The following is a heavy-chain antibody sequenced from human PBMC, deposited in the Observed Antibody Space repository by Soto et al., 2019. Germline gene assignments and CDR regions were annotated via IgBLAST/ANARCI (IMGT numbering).Heavy chain of an antibody. CDR1: GFTFSSYG. J-gene: IGHJ4*02. V-gene: IGHV3-33*01. D-gene: IGHD3-22*01. CDR3: ARDPSYYDSSGYRVVGRPDY. Sequence: QVQLVESGGGVVQPGRSLRLSCAASGFTFSSYGMHWVRQAPGKGLEWVAVIWYDGSNKYYADSVKGRFTISRDNSKNTLYLQMNSLRAEDTAVYYCARDPSYYDSSGYRVVGRPDYWGQGTLVTVSS. CDR2: IWYDGSNK.